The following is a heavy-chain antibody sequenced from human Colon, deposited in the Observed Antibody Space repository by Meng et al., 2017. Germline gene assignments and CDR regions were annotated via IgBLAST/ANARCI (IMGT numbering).Heavy chain of an antibody. CDR3: ARGVGSSWFDP. V-gene: IGHV1-2*02. CDR2: VKSSTGVT. D-gene: IGHD6-13*01. J-gene: IGHJ5*02. Sequence: QVLLVQYGSEVKVPGASVKVSCKASGYTFTANTVHRVRQAPGQGLEWLGCVKSSTGVTIYRQMFQCRVTMTRDASISTVYMDVTRLRSDDTAVDYCARGVGSSWFDPWGQGTLVTVSS. CDR1: GYTFTANT.